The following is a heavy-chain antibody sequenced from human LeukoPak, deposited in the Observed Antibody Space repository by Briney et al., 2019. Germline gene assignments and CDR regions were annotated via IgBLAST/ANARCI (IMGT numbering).Heavy chain of an antibody. V-gene: IGHV1-69*13. D-gene: IGHD5-18*01. CDR2: IIPIFGTA. Sequence: SVKVSCKASGGTFSSYAISWVRQAPGQGLEWMGGIIPIFGTANYAQKFQGRVTITADESTSTAYMELSSLRSEDTAVYYCARVVYSYGYVYFDYWGQGTLVTVSS. J-gene: IGHJ4*02. CDR3: ARVVYSYGYVYFDY. CDR1: GGTFSSYA.